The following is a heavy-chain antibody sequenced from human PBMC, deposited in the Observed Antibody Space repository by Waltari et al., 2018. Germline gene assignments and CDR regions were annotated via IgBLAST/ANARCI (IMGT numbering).Heavy chain of an antibody. CDR2: IYYSGST. CDR3: ARGGSTYGYYDSSGYYFL. CDR1: GGSISSGGYY. Sequence: QVQLQESGPGLVKPSQTLSLTCTVSGGSISSGGYYWSWIRQHPGKGLEWIGYIYYSGSTYYNPSLKSRVTRSVDTSKNQFSLKLSSVTAADTAVYYCARGGSTYGYYDSSGYYFLWGQGTMVTVSS. J-gene: IGHJ3*01. D-gene: IGHD3-22*01. V-gene: IGHV4-31*03.